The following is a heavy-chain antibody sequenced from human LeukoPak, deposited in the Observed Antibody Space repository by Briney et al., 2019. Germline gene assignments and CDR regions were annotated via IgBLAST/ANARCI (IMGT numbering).Heavy chain of an antibody. CDR1: GFTFSNAW. CDR2: IKNKPDGGAT. J-gene: IGHJ4*02. Sequence: NPGGSLRLSCAGSGFTFSNAWMNWVRQAPGKGLEWVGRIKNKPDGGATTYAATVKGRFTISRDDSRNTVFLQINSLKTEDTAVYYCSTGGYFFDYWGQGTLVTVSS. V-gene: IGHV3-15*01. CDR3: STGGYFFDY.